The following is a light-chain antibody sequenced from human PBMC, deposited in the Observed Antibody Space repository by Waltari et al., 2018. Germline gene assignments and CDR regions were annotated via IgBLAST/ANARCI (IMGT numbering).Light chain of an antibody. CDR1: QDISNY. J-gene: IGKJ1*01. CDR3: QQYDNLPWT. CDR2: DGP. V-gene: IGKV1-33*01. Sequence: DIQMTQSPSSLSASVGDRVTITCQASQDISNYLNWYQQKSGKAPKLLIYDGPNLETGVPSRFSGSGSGTDFTFTISSLQPEDIATYYCQQYDNLPWTFGQGTKVEIK.